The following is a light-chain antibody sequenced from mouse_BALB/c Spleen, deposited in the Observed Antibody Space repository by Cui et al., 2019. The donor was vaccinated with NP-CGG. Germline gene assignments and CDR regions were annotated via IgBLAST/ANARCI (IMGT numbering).Light chain of an antibody. CDR1: TGAVTTSNY. CDR3: ALWYSNHWV. V-gene: IGLV1*01. Sequence: QAVLTQESAITTSPGETVRLTCRSSTGAVTTSNYANWVQEKPDHLFTGLIGGTNNRAPGVPTRFSGSLIGDKAVLTITGAQTEDEAIYFCALWYSNHWVFGGGTKLTVL. J-gene: IGLJ1*01. CDR2: GTN.